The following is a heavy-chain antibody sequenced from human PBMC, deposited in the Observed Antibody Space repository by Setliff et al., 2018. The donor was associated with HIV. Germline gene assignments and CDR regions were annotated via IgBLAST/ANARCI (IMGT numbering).Heavy chain of an antibody. CDR1: GGSFSSYA. V-gene: IGHV1-69*10. CDR2: IIPMLAVA. Sequence: SVKVSCKASGGSFSSYAFSWVRQAPGQGLEWMGGIIPMLAVANYAQNFQGRVTITADKSTSTAYMELSSLRSEDTAVYYCARGRYYYDTSGYYTLGNYYYYMDVWGKGTTVTVSS. D-gene: IGHD3-22*01. CDR3: ARGRYYYDTSGYYTLGNYYYYMDV. J-gene: IGHJ6*03.